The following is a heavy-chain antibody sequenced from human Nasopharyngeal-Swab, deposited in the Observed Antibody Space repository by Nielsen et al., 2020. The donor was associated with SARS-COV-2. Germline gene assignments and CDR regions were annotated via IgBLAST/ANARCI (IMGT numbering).Heavy chain of an antibody. Sequence: GESLKISCAASGFTFRSYWMSWVRQAPGKGLECVASIKQDGSEKYYVDSVKGRFTISRDNAKNSLYLQMNSLRAEDTAVYYCAKRGYSYVNKFDLWGQGTLVTVSS. D-gene: IGHD5-18*01. CDR1: GFTFRSYW. J-gene: IGHJ4*02. V-gene: IGHV3-7*03. CDR2: IKQDGSEK. CDR3: AKRGYSYVNKFDL.